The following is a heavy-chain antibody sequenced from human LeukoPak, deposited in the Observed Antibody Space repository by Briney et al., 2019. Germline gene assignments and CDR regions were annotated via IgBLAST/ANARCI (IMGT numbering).Heavy chain of an antibody. CDR1: GFTFCRYY. CDR2: VVGSGALT. D-gene: IGHD5-18*01. V-gene: IGHV3-23*01. CDR3: AKPWIPNRLGAFDI. J-gene: IGHJ3*02. Sequence: GFLRLFCAASGFTFCRYYFSWVRRAPGEGLEWVSAVVGSGALTSYADSVKGRFTISRDNSENTLYLQMNSLRAEDTAVYYCAKPWIPNRLGAFDIWGQGTMVTVSS.